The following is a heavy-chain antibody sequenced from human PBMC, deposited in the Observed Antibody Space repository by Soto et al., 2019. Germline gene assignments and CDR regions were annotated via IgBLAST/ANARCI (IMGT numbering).Heavy chain of an antibody. CDR3: ARSGYEDYGMDV. Sequence: QVQLVESGGGVVQPGRSLRLSCAASGFTFSSYAMHWVRQAPGKGLEWVAVISYDGSNKYYADSVKGRFTISRDNSKNTLYLPMNSLRAEDTAVYYCARSGYEDYGMDVWGQGTTVTVSS. V-gene: IGHV3-30-3*01. CDR2: ISYDGSNK. CDR1: GFTFSSYA. J-gene: IGHJ6*02. D-gene: IGHD3-10*01.